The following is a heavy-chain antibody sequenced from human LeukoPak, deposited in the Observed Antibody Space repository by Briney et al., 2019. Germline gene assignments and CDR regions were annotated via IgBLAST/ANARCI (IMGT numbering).Heavy chain of an antibody. CDR1: GYTFTDYY. V-gene: IGHV1-2*02. J-gene: IGHJ4*02. Sequence: GASVKVSCKASGYTFTDYYMHWVRQAPVQGFEWMGSINPNDGDTNYAQKFQGRVTMTRDTSISTAHMEVSRLRSDDTAVYYCAGANFLYCSSSTCLFDYWGQGTLVTVSS. CDR2: INPNDGDT. CDR3: AGANFLYCSSSTCLFDY. D-gene: IGHD2-2*01.